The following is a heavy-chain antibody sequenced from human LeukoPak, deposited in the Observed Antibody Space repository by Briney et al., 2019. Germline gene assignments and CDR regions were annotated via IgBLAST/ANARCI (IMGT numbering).Heavy chain of an antibody. Sequence: PSETLSLTCTVSGGSISSSSYYWGWIRQPPGKGLEWIGSIYHGGSTYYNPSLKSRVSISEDTSKNQFSLRLSSVTAADTAVYYCARPPDPYRSSWTRFDPWGQGTLVTVSS. D-gene: IGHD6-13*01. V-gene: IGHV4-39*01. J-gene: IGHJ5*02. CDR2: IYHGGST. CDR1: GGSISSSSYY. CDR3: ARPPDPYRSSWTRFDP.